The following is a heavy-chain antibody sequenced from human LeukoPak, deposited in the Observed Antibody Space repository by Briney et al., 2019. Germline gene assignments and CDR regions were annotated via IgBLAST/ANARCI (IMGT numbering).Heavy chain of an antibody. D-gene: IGHD2-2*03. CDR2: IKQDGSEK. V-gene: IGHV3-7*01. Sequence: PGGSLRLSCAASGFTFSNYWMSWVRQAPGKGLEWVANIKQDGSEKYYADSVKGRFTISRDNSKNTLYLQMNSLRAEDTAVYYCAKDLLDSYYFDYWGQGTLVTVSS. CDR1: GFTFSNYW. J-gene: IGHJ4*02. CDR3: AKDLLDSYYFDY.